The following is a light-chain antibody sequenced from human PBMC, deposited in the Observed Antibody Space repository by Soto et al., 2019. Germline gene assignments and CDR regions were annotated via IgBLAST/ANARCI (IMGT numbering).Light chain of an antibody. V-gene: IGKV3-20*01. J-gene: IGKJ3*01. CDR1: QTVTSSN. Sequence: EFVLTQSPDTLSLPPGERATLSCRASQTVTSSNVAWYQQKPGQAPRPLVYGPSTRATGVPDRFSGSGSGKVFTLIISRLAPEDFAVYYCQQYGDSPPVTFGPGTKVEIK. CDR3: QQYGDSPPVT. CDR2: GPS.